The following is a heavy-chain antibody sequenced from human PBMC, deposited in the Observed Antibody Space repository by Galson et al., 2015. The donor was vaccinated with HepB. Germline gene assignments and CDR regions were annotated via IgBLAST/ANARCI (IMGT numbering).Heavy chain of an antibody. CDR1: GDSVSSHSAA. D-gene: IGHD3-10*01. CDR3: ARGSGRYAMDV. V-gene: IGHV6-1*01. Sequence: CAISGDSVSSHSAAWNWIRHSPSRGLEWLGRTYYRSKWYNDYAVSVKSRITINPDTSKNQFSLQLRSVTPDDTAVYYCARGSGRYAMDVWGQGTLVTVSS. J-gene: IGHJ4*02. CDR2: TYYRSKWYN.